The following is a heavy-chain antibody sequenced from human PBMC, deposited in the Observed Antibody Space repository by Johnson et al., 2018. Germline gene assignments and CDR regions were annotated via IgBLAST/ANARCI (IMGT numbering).Heavy chain of an antibody. J-gene: IGHJ3*02. CDR1: GGSFSGFY. Sequence: QVQLQQWGARLLKPSETLSLTCAVYGGSFSGFYWSWIRQPPGKGLEWIGEINHSGRTNYNPSPTSRVTISLDTSKNQFSLKLSSVTAADTAVYYCATIKTPVITGAFDIWGQGTMVTVSS. D-gene: IGHD4-17*01. CDR2: INHSGRT. CDR3: ATIKTPVITGAFDI. V-gene: IGHV4-34*01.